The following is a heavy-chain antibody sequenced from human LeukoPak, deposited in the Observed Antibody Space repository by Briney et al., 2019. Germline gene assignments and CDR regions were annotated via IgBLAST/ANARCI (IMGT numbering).Heavy chain of an antibody. CDR1: GFTFSSYA. J-gene: IGHJ4*02. CDR3: ARIDRDYGDYVYFDY. Sequence: GGSLRLSCAASGFTFSSYAMSWVRQAPGKGLEWVANIKQDGSEKYYADSVKGRFTISRDNAKNSLYLQMNSLRAEDTAVYYCARIDRDYGDYVYFDYWGQGTLVTVSS. V-gene: IGHV3-7*03. CDR2: IKQDGSEK. D-gene: IGHD4-17*01.